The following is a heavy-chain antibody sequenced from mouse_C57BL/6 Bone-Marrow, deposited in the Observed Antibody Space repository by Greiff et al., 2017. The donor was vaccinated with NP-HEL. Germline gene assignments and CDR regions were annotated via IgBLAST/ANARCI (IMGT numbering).Heavy chain of an antibody. V-gene: IGHV14-4*01. J-gene: IGHJ1*03. Sequence: VQLQQSGAELLRPGASVKLSCTASGFNIKDDYMHWVKQRPEQGLEWIGWIDPENGDTEYASKFQGKATITADTSSNTAYLQLSSLTSEDTAVYYCTTLWGEWYFDVWGTGTTVTVSS. CDR2: IDPENGDT. D-gene: IGHD1-1*02. CDR1: GFNIKDDY. CDR3: TTLWGEWYFDV.